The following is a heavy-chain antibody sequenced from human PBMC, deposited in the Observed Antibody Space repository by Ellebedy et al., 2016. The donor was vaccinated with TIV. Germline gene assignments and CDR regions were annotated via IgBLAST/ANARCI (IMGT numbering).Heavy chain of an antibody. CDR3: ARMARFYGVSYFDY. V-gene: IGHV4-30-2*01. Sequence: SETLSLTXAVPGGSISSGGYSWSWIRQPPGKGLEWIGYIYHSGSTYYNPSLKSRVTISVDRSKNQFSLKLSSVTAADTAVYYCARMARFYGVSYFDYWGQGTLVTVSS. CDR2: IYHSGST. J-gene: IGHJ4*02. D-gene: IGHD4-17*01. CDR1: GGSISSGGYS.